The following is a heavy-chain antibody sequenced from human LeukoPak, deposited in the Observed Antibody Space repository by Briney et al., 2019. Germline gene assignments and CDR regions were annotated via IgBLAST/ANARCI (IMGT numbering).Heavy chain of an antibody. CDR3: ARAADGTIPRSFDY. CDR1: GFPFSSYA. V-gene: IGHV3-23*01. D-gene: IGHD2-21*01. Sequence: PPGGSLDLPCAASGFPFSSYAMSGVRPAPGKGLEWVSAISGSGGSTYYADSVKGRFTISRDNSRNTLFLQMNSLRAEDTAVYYCARAADGTIPRSFDYWGQGTLVTVSS. J-gene: IGHJ4*02. CDR2: ISGSGGST.